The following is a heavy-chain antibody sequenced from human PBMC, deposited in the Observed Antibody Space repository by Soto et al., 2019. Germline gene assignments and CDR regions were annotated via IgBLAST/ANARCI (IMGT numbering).Heavy chain of an antibody. J-gene: IGHJ4*02. CDR1: GFTFTSSA. D-gene: IGHD3-16*02. CDR3: AAVVYDYVWGSYRSGPIDY. CDR2: IVVGSGNT. V-gene: IGHV1-58*01. Sequence: ASVKVSCKASGFTFTSSAVQWVRQARGQRLEWIGWIVVGSGNTNYAQKFQERVTITRDMSTSTAYMELSSLRSEDTAVYYCAAVVYDYVWGSYRSGPIDYWGQGTLVTVSS.